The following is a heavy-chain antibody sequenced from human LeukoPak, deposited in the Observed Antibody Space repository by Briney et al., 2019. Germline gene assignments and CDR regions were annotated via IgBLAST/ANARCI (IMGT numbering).Heavy chain of an antibody. CDR1: GGSISGYY. CDR2: IHDSGNT. J-gene: IGHJ5*02. D-gene: IGHD6-13*01. CDR3: ASRIAAAGTGT. Sequence: SETLSLTCTVSGGSISGYYWSWIRQPPGKGLEWIGFIHDSGNTYYNASLKSRVTISVDTSKNQLSLNLRSVAAADTAVYYCASRIAAAGTGTWGQGTLVTVSS. V-gene: IGHV4-59*01.